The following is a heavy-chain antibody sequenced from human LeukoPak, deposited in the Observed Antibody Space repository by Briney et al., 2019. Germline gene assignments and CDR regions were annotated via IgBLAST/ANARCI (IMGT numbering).Heavy chain of an antibody. V-gene: IGHV6-1*01. J-gene: IGHJ4*02. Sequence: SQTLSLTCAIFGDSVSRNNIAWNWIRQSPLRGLEWLGRTYYNSQWYNDYAVSVRSRITINPDTSKNQFSLQLNSVTPEDTAVYFCARGRDVVVVPAADFDYWGQGILVTVSS. CDR1: GDSVSRNNIA. D-gene: IGHD2-2*01. CDR3: ARGRDVVVVPAADFDY. CDR2: TYYNSQWYN.